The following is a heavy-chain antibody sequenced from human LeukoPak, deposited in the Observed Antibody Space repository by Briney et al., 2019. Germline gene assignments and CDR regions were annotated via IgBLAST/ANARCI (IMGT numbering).Heavy chain of an antibody. CDR3: TRNWGSDNWFDP. J-gene: IGHJ5*02. Sequence: GGSLRLSCAASGFTFSTYWMNWVRQAPGKGLEWVANIKQDGSEKYYADSVKGRFTISRDNSKNTLYLQMNSLRAEDTAVYYCTRNWGSDNWFDPWGQGTLVTVSS. CDR1: GFTFSTYW. V-gene: IGHV3-7*05. CDR2: IKQDGSEK. D-gene: IGHD7-27*01.